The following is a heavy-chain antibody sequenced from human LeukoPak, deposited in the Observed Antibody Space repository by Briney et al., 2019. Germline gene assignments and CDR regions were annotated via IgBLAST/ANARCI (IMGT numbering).Heavy chain of an antibody. V-gene: IGHV1-24*01. CDR2: FDPEDGET. D-gene: IGHD1-26*01. J-gene: IGHJ4*02. Sequence: ASVKVSCKVSGYTLTELSMHWVRQAPGKGLEWMGGFDPEDGETIYAQKFQGRVTMTEDTSTDTAYMELSSLRSEDTAVYYCATDRNGSYGFDYWGQGTLVTVSS. CDR1: GYTLTELS. CDR3: ATDRNGSYGFDY.